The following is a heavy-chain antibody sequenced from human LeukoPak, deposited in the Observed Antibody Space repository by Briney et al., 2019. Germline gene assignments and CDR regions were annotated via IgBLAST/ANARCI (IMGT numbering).Heavy chain of an antibody. Sequence: SVRVSCKASGGTFSSYGMSWVRQAPGQGLEWMGGIIPIFGKANYAQKFQGRVTITADKSTSTAYMELSSLRSEDTAVYYCAKTPVGMVTLDYWGQGTLVTVSS. J-gene: IGHJ4*02. V-gene: IGHV1-69*06. CDR3: AKTPVGMVTLDY. D-gene: IGHD5-24*01. CDR2: IIPIFGKA. CDR1: GGTFSSYG.